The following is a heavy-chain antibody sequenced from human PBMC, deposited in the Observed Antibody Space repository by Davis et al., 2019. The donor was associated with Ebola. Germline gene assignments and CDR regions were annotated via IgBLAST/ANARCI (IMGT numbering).Heavy chain of an antibody. D-gene: IGHD1-26*01. J-gene: IGHJ3*02. CDR3: AKDTSNIWFDI. CDR2: LGTSADT. CDR1: AFLIICYV. Sequence: GGSLKTLCASPAFLIICYVMIWVRQPAGKVLNSFSTLGTSADTYYADSVKGRFSISRDNSKNTLYLQMNGLRVEDTAIYYCAKDTSNIWFDIWGQGTMITVSS. V-gene: IGHV3-23*01.